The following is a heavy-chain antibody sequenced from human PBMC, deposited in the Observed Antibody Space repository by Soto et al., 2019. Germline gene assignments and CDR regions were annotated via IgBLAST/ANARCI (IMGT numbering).Heavy chain of an antibody. D-gene: IGHD2-21*01. J-gene: IGHJ4*01. CDR2: ISVDGRDT. CDR3: VRAPEHRPIDF. V-gene: IGHV3-74*03. Sequence: WASLRLSSAALGCSLGDYWIHCVRQVPGKGLLWVACISVDGRDTTYADSVKGRFTISRDNAKNTLYLQMDSLRAEDTSVYYCVRAPEHRPIDFWGQGSLVTVSS. CDR1: GCSLGDYW.